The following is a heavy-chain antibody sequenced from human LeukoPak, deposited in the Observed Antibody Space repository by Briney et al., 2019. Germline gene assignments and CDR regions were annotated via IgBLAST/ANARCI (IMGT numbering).Heavy chain of an antibody. CDR3: ANRGYNYGLDAFDI. CDR1: GFTVSSNY. J-gene: IGHJ3*02. V-gene: IGHV3-53*01. D-gene: IGHD5-18*01. CDR2: IYSGGST. Sequence: GGSLRLSCAASGFTVSSNYMSWVRQAPGKGLEWVSVIYSGGSTHYADSVKGRFTISRDDSKNTLYLQMNSLRAEDTAVYYCANRGYNYGLDAFDIWGQGTMVTVSS.